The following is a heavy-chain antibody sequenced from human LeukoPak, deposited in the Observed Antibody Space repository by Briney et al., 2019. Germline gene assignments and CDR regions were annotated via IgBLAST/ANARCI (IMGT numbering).Heavy chain of an antibody. CDR3: AREGIAPPLNTFDI. V-gene: IGHV4-59*12. D-gene: IGHD6-13*01. J-gene: IGHJ3*02. CDR2: IYYNGGT. CDR1: GGSISSYT. Sequence: SETLSLTCTVSGGSISSYTWSWIRQPPGKGLEWIGYIYYNGGTNYNPSLKSRVTISVDTSKNQFSLKLRSVTAADTAVYYCAREGIAPPLNTFDIWGQGTMVTVSS.